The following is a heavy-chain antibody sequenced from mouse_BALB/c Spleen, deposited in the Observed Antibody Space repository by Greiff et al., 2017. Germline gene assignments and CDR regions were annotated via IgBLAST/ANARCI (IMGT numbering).Heavy chain of an antibody. V-gene: IGHV5-17*02. J-gene: IGHJ1*01. CDR3: ATGTDWYFDV. CDR1: GFTFSSFG. Sequence: EVKVVESGGGLVQPGGSRKLSCAASGFTFSSFGMHWVRQAPEKGLEWVAYISSGSSTIYYADTVKGRFTISRDNPKNTLFLQMTSLRSEDTAMYYCATGTDWYFDVWGAGTTVTVSS. CDR2: ISSGSSTI. D-gene: IGHD3-3*01.